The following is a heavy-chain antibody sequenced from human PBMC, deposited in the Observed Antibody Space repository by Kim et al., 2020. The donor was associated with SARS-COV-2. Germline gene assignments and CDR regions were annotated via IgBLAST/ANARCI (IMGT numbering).Heavy chain of an antibody. J-gene: IGHJ4*02. D-gene: IGHD3-10*01. V-gene: IGHV3-30-3*01. CDR3: ARASDQWYYYGSGRVD. Sequence: GGSLRLSCAASGFTFSSYAMHWVRQAPGKGLEWVAVISYDGSNKYYADSVKGRFTISRDNSKNTLYLQMNSLRAEDTAVYYCARASDQWYYYGSGRVDWGQGTLVTVSS. CDR2: ISYDGSNK. CDR1: GFTFSSYA.